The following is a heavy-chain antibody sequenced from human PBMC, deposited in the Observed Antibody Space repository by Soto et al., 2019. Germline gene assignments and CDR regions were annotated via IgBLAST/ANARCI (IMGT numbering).Heavy chain of an antibody. CDR3: ARRSVSGRDGGWDLDY. Sequence: QVHLVQSGGEVRQPGASVRVSCTASGYTFTTYPISWVRQAPGQGLEWMGWISTYNGNTDYAQKLQGRVTMTTDTSANTAYMELRSLRPDDTAFYYCARRSVSGRDGGWDLDYCGQGTLATVSS. D-gene: IGHD2-15*01. CDR1: GYTFTTYP. V-gene: IGHV1-18*01. J-gene: IGHJ4*02. CDR2: ISTYNGNT.